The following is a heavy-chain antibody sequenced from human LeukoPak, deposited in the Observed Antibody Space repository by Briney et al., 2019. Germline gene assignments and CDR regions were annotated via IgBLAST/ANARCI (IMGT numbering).Heavy chain of an antibody. V-gene: IGHV4-61*01. CDR3: ASPGPDYGDYAYDF. D-gene: IGHD4-17*01. CDR1: GASVSSGSYY. CDR2: IYYTGST. J-gene: IGHJ4*02. Sequence: SETLSLTCTVSGASVSSGSYYWTWNRQPPGKGLEWIGFIYYTGSTIYSPSLKSRVTISLDTSKNQFSLKLTSVTAADTAIYYCASPGPDYGDYAYDFWGQGTLVTVSS.